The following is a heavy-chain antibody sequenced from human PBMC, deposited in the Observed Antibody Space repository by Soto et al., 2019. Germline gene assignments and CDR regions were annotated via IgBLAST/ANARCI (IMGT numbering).Heavy chain of an antibody. CDR2: TYYRSKWYN. CDR3: ARDFSHIVVVRAAIRGYXFDY. D-gene: IGHD2-2*02. Sequence: SQTLSLTCAISGDSVSSNSAAWNWIRQSPSRGLEWLGRTYYRSKWYNDYAVSVKSRITINPDTSKNQFSLQLNSVTPEDTAVYYCARDFSHIVVVRAAIRGYXFDYWGQGTLVTVSS. J-gene: IGHJ4*02. CDR1: GDSVSSNSAA. V-gene: IGHV6-1*01.